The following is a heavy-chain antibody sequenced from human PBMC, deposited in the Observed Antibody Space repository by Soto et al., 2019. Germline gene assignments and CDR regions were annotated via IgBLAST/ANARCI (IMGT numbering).Heavy chain of an antibody. D-gene: IGHD6-19*01. Sequence: EVQLVESGGGLVQPGGSLRLSCAASGFTFSSYSMNWVRQAPGKGLEWVSYISSSSSTIYYADSVKGRFTISRDNAKNSLYLQMNSLRDEDTAVYYCARDLKRYSSGWYNWFDPWGQGTLVTVSS. CDR3: ARDLKRYSSGWYNWFDP. CDR2: ISSSSSTI. CDR1: GFTFSSYS. V-gene: IGHV3-48*02. J-gene: IGHJ5*02.